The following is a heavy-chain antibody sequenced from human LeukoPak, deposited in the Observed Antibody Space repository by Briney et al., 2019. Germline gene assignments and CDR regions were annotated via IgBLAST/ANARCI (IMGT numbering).Heavy chain of an antibody. J-gene: IGHJ4*02. V-gene: IGHV1-3*01. D-gene: IGHD4-17*01. CDR2: INAGNGNT. CDR1: GYTFTSYA. CDR3: ARGPTVTRFDY. Sequence: ASVRVSCKASGYTFTSYAMHWVRQAPGQRLEWMGWINAGNGNTKYSQKFQGRVTITRDTSASTAYMELSSLRSEDTAVYYCARGPTVTRFDYWGQGTLVTVSS.